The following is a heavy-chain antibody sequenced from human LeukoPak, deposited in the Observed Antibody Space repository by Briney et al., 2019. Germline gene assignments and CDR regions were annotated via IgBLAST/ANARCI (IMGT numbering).Heavy chain of an antibody. Sequence: GESLKISCKGSGYSFTSYWIGWVRQMPGKGLEWMGIIYPGDSDTRYSPSFQGQVTISADKSISTAYLQWSSLKASDSAMYYCARHYYGSGSYSHFDYWGQGTLVTVSS. D-gene: IGHD3-10*01. CDR3: ARHYYGSGSYSHFDY. CDR2: IYPGDSDT. J-gene: IGHJ4*02. CDR1: GYSFTSYW. V-gene: IGHV5-51*01.